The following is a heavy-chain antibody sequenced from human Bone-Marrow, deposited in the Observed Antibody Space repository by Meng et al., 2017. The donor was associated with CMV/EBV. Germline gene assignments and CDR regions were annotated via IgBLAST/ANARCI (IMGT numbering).Heavy chain of an antibody. D-gene: IGHD3-22*01. CDR3: ARDTYYYDSSGYLADYYYYGMDV. J-gene: IGHJ6*02. CDR1: GDSVSSNSAA. Sequence: SQTLSLTCAISGDSVSSNSAAWNWIRQSPSRGLEWLGRTYYRSKWYNDYAVSVKSRITINPDTSKNQFSLQLNSVTPEDTAVYYCARDTYYYDSSGYLADYYYYGMDVWGQGTTVTVSS. V-gene: IGHV6-1*01. CDR2: TYYRSKWYN.